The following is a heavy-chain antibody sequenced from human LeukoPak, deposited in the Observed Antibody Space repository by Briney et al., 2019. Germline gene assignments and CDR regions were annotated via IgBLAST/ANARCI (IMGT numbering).Heavy chain of an antibody. CDR2: ISGSGGST. J-gene: IGHJ4*02. D-gene: IGHD2-15*01. CDR1: GFTFSSYG. V-gene: IGHV3-23*01. CDR3: AKDRVAATAFFDY. Sequence: GGSLRLSSAASGFTFSSYGMSWVRQAPGKGLEWVSAISGSGGSTYYADSVKGRFTISRDNSKNTLYLQMNSLRAEDTAVYYCAKDRVAATAFFDYWGQGTLVTVSS.